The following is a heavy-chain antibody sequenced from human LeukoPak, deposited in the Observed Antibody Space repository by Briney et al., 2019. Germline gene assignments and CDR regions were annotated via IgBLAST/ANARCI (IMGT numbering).Heavy chain of an antibody. D-gene: IGHD1-26*01. Sequence: PGGSLRLSCAASGFTFSSYTMNWVRQAPGKGLEWVSSISSGTSYIYYADSGKGGFTISRDNAKNSLYLQMNSLRAEDTAVYYCARDPTSSWETAFDIWGQGTMVTVSS. J-gene: IGHJ3*02. V-gene: IGHV3-21*01. CDR3: ARDPTSSWETAFDI. CDR1: GFTFSSYT. CDR2: ISSGTSYI.